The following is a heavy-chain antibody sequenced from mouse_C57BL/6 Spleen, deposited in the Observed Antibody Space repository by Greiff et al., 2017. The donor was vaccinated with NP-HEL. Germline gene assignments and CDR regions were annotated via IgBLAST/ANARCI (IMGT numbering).Heavy chain of an antibody. J-gene: IGHJ3*01. Sequence: VQLQESGAELVKPGASVKMSCKASGYTFTTYPIEWMKQNHGKSLEWIGNFHPYNDDTKYNEKFKGKATLTVEKSSSTVYLELSRLTSDDSAVYYCARSFYYYDAPFAYWGQGTLVTVSA. CDR1: GYTFTTYP. CDR2: FHPYNDDT. CDR3: ARSFYYYDAPFAY. D-gene: IGHD2-4*01. V-gene: IGHV1-47*01.